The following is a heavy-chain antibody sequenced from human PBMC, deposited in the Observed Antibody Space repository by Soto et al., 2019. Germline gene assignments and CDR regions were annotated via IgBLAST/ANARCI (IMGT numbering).Heavy chain of an antibody. D-gene: IGHD2-2*01. J-gene: IGHJ1*01. CDR2: MYHNGIT. CDR1: GGSVSSGDIY. V-gene: IGHV4-30-4*01. Sequence: SETLSLTCPVSGGSVSSGDIYWSWIRQPPGEGLEWIGYMYHNGITYYNPSLKGRVTISVDTSKNQYSLRLSSVTAADTAVYYCARGYCSSTSCYDPPFLQHWGQGTLVTVSS. CDR3: ARGYCSSTSCYDPPFLQH.